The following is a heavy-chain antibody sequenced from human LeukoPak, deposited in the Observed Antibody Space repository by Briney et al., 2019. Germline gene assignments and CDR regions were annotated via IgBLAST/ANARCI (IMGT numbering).Heavy chain of an antibody. CDR2: ISGSGGST. CDR3: AKLLWFGELLNSGIDY. V-gene: IGHV3-23*01. D-gene: IGHD3-10*01. Sequence: GGSLRLSCAASGFTFSCYAMSWVRQAPGKGLEWVSAISGSGGSTYYADSVKGRFTISRDNSKNTLYLQMNSLRAEDTAVYYCAKLLWFGELLNSGIDYWGQGTLVTVSS. J-gene: IGHJ4*02. CDR1: GFTFSCYA.